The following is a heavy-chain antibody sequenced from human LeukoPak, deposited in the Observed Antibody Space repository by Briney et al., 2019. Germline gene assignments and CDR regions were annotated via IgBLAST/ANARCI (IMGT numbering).Heavy chain of an antibody. CDR1: GYTFTGYY. V-gene: IGHV1-2*02. CDR3: ATYYYDSSGYYMDWYFDL. Sequence: ASVKVSCKASGYTFTGYYMHWVRQAPGQGLEWMGWINPNSGGTNYAQNFQGRVTMTRDTSISTAYMELSRLRSDDTAVYYCATYYYDSSGYYMDWYFDLWGRGTLVTVSS. D-gene: IGHD3-22*01. CDR2: INPNSGGT. J-gene: IGHJ2*01.